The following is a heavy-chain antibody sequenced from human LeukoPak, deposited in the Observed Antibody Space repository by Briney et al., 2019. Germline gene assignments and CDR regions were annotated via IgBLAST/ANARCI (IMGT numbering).Heavy chain of an antibody. CDR3: ARETSLTGYASGLGFNY. CDR2: IYYSGST. V-gene: IGHV4-59*01. D-gene: IGHD6-19*01. Sequence: SETLSLTCTVSGGSISSYYWSWIRQPPGKGLEWIGYIYYSGSTNYNPSLKSRVTISIDTSKNQFSLRLTSVTAADTATYYCARETSLTGYASGLGFNYWGQGILVTVSS. CDR1: GGSISSYY. J-gene: IGHJ4*02.